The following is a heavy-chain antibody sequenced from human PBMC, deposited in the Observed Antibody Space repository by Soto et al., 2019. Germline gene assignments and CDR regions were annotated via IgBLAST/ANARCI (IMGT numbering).Heavy chain of an antibody. Sequence: QVQLVESGGGVVQPGRSLRLSCAASGFTFSSYGMHWVRQAPGKGLEWVAVIWYDGSNKYYADSVKGRFTISRDNXKXKLYLQMNSLRAEDTAVYYCARERNDYGDLDWYFDLWGRGTLVTVSS. CDR3: ARERNDYGDLDWYFDL. D-gene: IGHD4-17*01. J-gene: IGHJ2*01. V-gene: IGHV3-33*01. CDR2: IWYDGSNK. CDR1: GFTFSSYG.